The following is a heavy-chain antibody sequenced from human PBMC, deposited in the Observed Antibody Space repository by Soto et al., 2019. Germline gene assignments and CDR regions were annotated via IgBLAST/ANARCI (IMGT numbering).Heavy chain of an antibody. J-gene: IGHJ3*02. CDR1: CGSISSYY. CDR3: ARARAKWPNGFDI. CDR2: IYYSGSP. Sequence: SETLSLTRTVSCGSISSYYWSWLRQPPGKGLEWIGYIYYSGSPYYSPSLKIRVTISVDTAKNQFSLTLSSVTAADTTVYYCARARAKWPNGFDIWGQGTMVTVSS. V-gene: IGHV4-59*01. D-gene: IGHD1-26*01.